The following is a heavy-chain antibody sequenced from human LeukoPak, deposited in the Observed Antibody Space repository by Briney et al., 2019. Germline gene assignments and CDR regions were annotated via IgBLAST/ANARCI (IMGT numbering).Heavy chain of an antibody. CDR1: GFTFSSYA. J-gene: IGHJ4*02. CDR3: AKGQWLVEGFDY. V-gene: IGHV3-23*01. CDR2: ISGSGGST. D-gene: IGHD6-19*01. Sequence: GGSLRLSCAASGFTFSSYAMSWVRQAPGKGLEWVSAISGSGGSTYYADSVKGRFTISRDNSKNTLYLQMNSLRAEDTDVYYCAKGQWLVEGFDYWGQGTLVTVSS.